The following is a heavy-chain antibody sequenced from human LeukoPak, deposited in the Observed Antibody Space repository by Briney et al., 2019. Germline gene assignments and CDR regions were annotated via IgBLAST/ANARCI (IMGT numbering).Heavy chain of an antibody. CDR2: ISGSGGST. D-gene: IGHD2-2*01. CDR1: GFTFSSYA. V-gene: IGHV3-23*01. CDR3: AKSLQVGDGMDV. J-gene: IGHJ6*02. Sequence: GGSLRLSCAASGFTFSSYAMSWVRQAPGKGLEWVSAISGSGGSTYYADSVKGRFTISRDNSKNTLYLQMNSLRAEDTAVYHCAKSLQVGDGMDVWGQGTTVTVSS.